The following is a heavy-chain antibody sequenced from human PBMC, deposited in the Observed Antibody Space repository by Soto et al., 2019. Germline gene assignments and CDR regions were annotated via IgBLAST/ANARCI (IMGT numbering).Heavy chain of an antibody. D-gene: IGHD2-2*01. CDR2: IKSMPAGGVT. CDR3: SISSFSWAVHH. Sequence: EVRLVESGGGLVEPGGSLRLSCAASGFTFSNAWVTWVRQAPGKGLEWTGRIKSMPAGGVTDFAAPVKGRFVLSRFDSKNMVYLLMNNLKTEDTAVYFCSISSFSWAVHHWGPGTLVTVFS. CDR1: GFTFSNAW. J-gene: IGHJ1*01. V-gene: IGHV3-15*01.